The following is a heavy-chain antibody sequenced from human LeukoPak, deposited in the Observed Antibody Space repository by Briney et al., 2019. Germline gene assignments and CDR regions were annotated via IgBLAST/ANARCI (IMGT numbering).Heavy chain of an antibody. J-gene: IGHJ5*02. V-gene: IGHV1-18*01. Sequence: GASVKVSCKASGYTFTSYGISWVRQAPGQGLEWMGWISAYNGNTNYAQKLQGRVTMTTDTSTSTAYMELRSLISDDAAVYYCARGSPNYDFWSGYYKVGNWFDPWGQGTLVTVSS. CDR3: ARGSPNYDFWSGYYKVGNWFDP. CDR2: ISAYNGNT. D-gene: IGHD3-3*01. CDR1: GYTFTSYG.